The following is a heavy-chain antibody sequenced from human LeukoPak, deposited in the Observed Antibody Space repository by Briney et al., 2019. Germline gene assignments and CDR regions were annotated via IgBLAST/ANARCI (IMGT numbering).Heavy chain of an antibody. V-gene: IGHV1-18*01. J-gene: IGHJ3*02. Sequence: ASVKVSCKASGYIFTSYSISWVRQAPGQGLEWMGWINAYNGDTNYVQKFQGRVTMTTDTSTSTAYMELKSLRSDDTAVYYCAREEGAPIAAANIWGLGTKVTVSS. D-gene: IGHD6-13*01. CDR1: GYIFTSYS. CDR2: INAYNGDT. CDR3: AREEGAPIAAANI.